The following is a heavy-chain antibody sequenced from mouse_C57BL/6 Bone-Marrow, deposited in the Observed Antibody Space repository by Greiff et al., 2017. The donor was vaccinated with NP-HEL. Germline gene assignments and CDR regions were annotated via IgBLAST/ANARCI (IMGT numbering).Heavy chain of an antibody. CDR3: AKKRDYYGSSYDYYAMDY. Sequence: QVQLQQSGPGLVAPSQSLSITCTVSGFSLTSYGVSWVRQPPGKGLEWLGVIWGDGSTNYHSALISRLSISKDNSKSQVFLKLNSLQTDDTATYYCAKKRDYYGSSYDYYAMDYWGQGTSVTVSS. CDR2: IWGDGST. CDR1: GFSLTSYG. V-gene: IGHV2-3*01. D-gene: IGHD1-1*01. J-gene: IGHJ4*01.